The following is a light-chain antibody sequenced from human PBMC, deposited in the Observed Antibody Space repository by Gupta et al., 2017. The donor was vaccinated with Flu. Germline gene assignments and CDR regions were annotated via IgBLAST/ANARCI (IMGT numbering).Light chain of an antibody. J-gene: IGLJ2*01. CDR2: ADG. CDR3: QVWDSTSDLVV. CDR1: KIVSKS. Sequence: SYVLTQPPSVSVAPGQTARITCGGNKIVSKSVHWYQQKPGQAPVLVVYADGDRPSGIPERFSGSNFENTATLTISRVEAGDEADYYCQVWDSTSDLVVFGGGTKLTVL. V-gene: IGLV3-21*02.